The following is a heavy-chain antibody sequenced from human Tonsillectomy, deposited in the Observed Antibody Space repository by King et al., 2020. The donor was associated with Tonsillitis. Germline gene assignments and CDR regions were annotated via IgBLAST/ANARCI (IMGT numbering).Heavy chain of an antibody. Sequence: VQLVESGGGLVKPGGSLRLSCAASGFTFSDYYMSWIRQAPGKGLEWVSHIGKSGTYTNYADSVKGRFSISRDNAKNTVYLQMNSLRAEDTAVYYCARDISNYGFDYWGQGTLVTVSS. V-gene: IGHV3-11*05. D-gene: IGHD4-17*01. CDR2: IGKSGTYT. CDR3: ARDISNYGFDY. J-gene: IGHJ4*02. CDR1: GFTFSDYY.